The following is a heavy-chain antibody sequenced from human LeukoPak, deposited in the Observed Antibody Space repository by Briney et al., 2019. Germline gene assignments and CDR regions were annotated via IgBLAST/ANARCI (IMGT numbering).Heavy chain of an antibody. D-gene: IGHD4-11*01. Sequence: SETLSLTCAVSGVSISSSNWWGWVRQPPGKGLEWIGEIYHSGSTNYNPSLKSRVTISVDKSKNQFSLKLSSVTAADTAVYFCARKDSNYGGFDYWGQGTLVTVSS. CDR3: ARKDSNYGGFDY. J-gene: IGHJ4*02. V-gene: IGHV4-4*02. CDR2: IYHSGST. CDR1: GVSISSSNW.